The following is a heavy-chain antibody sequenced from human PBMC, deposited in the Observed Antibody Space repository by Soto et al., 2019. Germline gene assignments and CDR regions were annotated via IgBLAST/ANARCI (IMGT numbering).Heavy chain of an antibody. J-gene: IGHJ4*02. CDR3: ARVSSGYDFWSGYNY. CDR2: IYYSGST. D-gene: IGHD3-3*01. CDR1: GGSISRGEYY. V-gene: IGHV4-30-4*01. Sequence: SETLSLTCTVAGGSISRGEYYWCWIRQPPGKGLEWIGYIYYSGSTYYNPSLKSRVTISVDTSKNQFSLKLSSVTAADTAVYYCARVSSGYDFWSGYNYWGQGTLVTVSS.